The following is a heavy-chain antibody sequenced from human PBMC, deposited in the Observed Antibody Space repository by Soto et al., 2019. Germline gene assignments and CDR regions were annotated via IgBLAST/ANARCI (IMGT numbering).Heavy chain of an antibody. CDR1: GYTLTSYC. D-gene: IGHD4-4*01. J-gene: IGHJ6*03. V-gene: IGHV1-18*01. Sequence: GASVKVSCKASGYTLTSYCISWVRQSPVQGLEWMGWIRAYNGKKKYAKKLQGRVTMTTETSKSTAYMEMRSMRYDDTAVYYCERTLQGVSYYMDVWGKGTTVTV. CDR2: IRAYNGKK. CDR3: ERTLQGVSYYMDV.